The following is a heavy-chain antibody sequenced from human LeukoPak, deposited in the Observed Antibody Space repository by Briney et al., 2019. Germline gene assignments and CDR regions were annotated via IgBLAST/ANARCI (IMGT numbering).Heavy chain of an antibody. J-gene: IGHJ5*02. D-gene: IGHD3-22*01. V-gene: IGHV3-48*03. Sequence: GGSLTLSCAASGFTFSSYAMSWVRQAPGKGLEWVSYISRSDRSTHHADSVKSRFTTYRDNAKNSLYLQMNSLRVDDMGVYYCAGDTRGHYYDSSGPDHWGQGTLVTVSS. CDR2: ISRSDRST. CDR1: GFTFSSYA. CDR3: AGDTRGHYYDSSGPDH.